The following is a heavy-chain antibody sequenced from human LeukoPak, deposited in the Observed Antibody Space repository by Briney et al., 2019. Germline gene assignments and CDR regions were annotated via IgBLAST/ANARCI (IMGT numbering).Heavy chain of an antibody. V-gene: IGHV4-4*07. CDR2: IHTSGNT. J-gene: IGHJ5*02. Sequence: SETLSLTCTVSGVSISSYYWSWIRQPAGKGLEWIGRIHTSGNTNYNPSLKSRVTMSVDTSKNQFSLKLSSVTAADTAVYYCAVRVTVTTSNWFDPWGQGTLVTVSS. D-gene: IGHD4-17*01. CDR3: AVRVTVTTSNWFDP. CDR1: GVSISSYY.